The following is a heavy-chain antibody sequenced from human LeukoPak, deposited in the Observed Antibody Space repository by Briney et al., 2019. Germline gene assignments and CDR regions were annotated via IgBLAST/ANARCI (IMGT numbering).Heavy chain of an antibody. V-gene: IGHV1-46*01. CDR1: GYTFITYY. Sequence: ASVNVSCKASGYTFITYYMHWVRQAPGQGLEWMGIINPDSGSTNYAQSFQGRVTMTRDTSTSTVYMELSSLRSEDTAVYYCARDLQARVALYSPDSWGQGTLVTVSS. CDR3: ARDLQARVALYSPDS. CDR2: INPDSGST. D-gene: IGHD2-21*01. J-gene: IGHJ4*02.